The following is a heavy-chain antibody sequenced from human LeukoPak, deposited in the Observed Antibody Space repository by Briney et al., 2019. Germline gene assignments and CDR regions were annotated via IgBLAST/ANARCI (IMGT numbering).Heavy chain of an antibody. D-gene: IGHD3-3*01. CDR2: ISGSGGST. CDR3: AKRPLDYDFWSGYFDY. J-gene: IGHJ4*02. V-gene: IGHV3-23*01. CDR1: GFTFSSYA. Sequence: GRSLRLSCAASGFTFSSYAMSWVRQAPGKGLEWVSAISGSGGSTYYADSVKGRFTISRDNSKNTLYLQMNSLRAEDTAVYYCAKRPLDYDFWSGYFDYWGQGTLVTVSS.